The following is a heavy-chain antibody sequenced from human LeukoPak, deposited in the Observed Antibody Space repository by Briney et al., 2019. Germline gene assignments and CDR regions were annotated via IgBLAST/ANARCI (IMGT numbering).Heavy chain of an antibody. CDR3: ARGRSVYGSGSYSDY. Sequence: GRSLGLSCAASGFTFKRYAMRWVRQAPGMGLEWVTIMSYDGNFTYYSDSVKGRFTISRDNSNDTLYLQMNSLRADDTAIYYCARGRSVYGSGSYSDYWGQGTLVTVSS. V-gene: IGHV3-30*04. CDR2: MSYDGNFT. D-gene: IGHD3-10*01. CDR1: GFTFKRYA. J-gene: IGHJ4*02.